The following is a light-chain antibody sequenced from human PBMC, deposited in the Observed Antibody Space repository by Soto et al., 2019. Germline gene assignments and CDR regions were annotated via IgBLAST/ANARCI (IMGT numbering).Light chain of an antibody. J-gene: IGKJ4*01. V-gene: IGKV1D-16*01. CDR2: AAS. CDR1: QDIGTW. Sequence: DLQMTQSPSSLSASVGDRVIITCRASQDIGTWLAWYQQKPGKAPKSLIYAASSLQSRVPSRFTGSGSWTHFTLTISNLQAEDLATYYCQQYSSYPTFGGGTKVEI. CDR3: QQYSSYPT.